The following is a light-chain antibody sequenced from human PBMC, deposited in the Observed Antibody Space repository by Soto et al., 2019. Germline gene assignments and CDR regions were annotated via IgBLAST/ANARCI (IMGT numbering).Light chain of an antibody. CDR3: QQSYTTPIT. CDR1: QNIKKY. CDR2: TAS. Sequence: DIQMTQSPSSLSAPVGDRATITCRASQNIKKYLNWYQQKPGKAPKLLIYTASSLQVAFSSRFSGSGSGTDFTLTISSLQPEDCATYYCQQSYTTPITFGQGTRLEIK. J-gene: IGKJ5*01. V-gene: IGKV1-39*01.